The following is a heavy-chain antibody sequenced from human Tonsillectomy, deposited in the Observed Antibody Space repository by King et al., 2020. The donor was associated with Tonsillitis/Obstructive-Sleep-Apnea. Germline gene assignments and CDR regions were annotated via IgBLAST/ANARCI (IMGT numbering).Heavy chain of an antibody. CDR2: ISYDGSNK. Sequence: VQLVESGGGVVQPGRSLSLSCAASGFTFSSYAMHWVRQAPGKGLEWVAVISYDGSNKYYADSVKGRFTISRDNSKNTLYLQMNSLRAEDTAVYYCARGPEQWLESWGQGTLVTVSS. D-gene: IGHD6-19*01. J-gene: IGHJ4*02. CDR1: GFTFSSYA. CDR3: ARGPEQWLES. V-gene: IGHV3-30*04.